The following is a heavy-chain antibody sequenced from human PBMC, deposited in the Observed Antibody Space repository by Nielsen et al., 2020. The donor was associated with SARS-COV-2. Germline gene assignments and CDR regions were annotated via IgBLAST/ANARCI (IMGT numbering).Heavy chain of an antibody. CDR3: ARGGPDYCSSTSCQRIDY. V-gene: IGHV4-30-4*05. Sequence: PGKGLEWIGYIYYSGSTYYNPSLKSRVTISVDTSKNQFSLKLSSVTAADTAVYYCARGGPDYCSSTSCQRIDYWGQGTLVTVSS. J-gene: IGHJ4*02. CDR2: IYYSGST. D-gene: IGHD2-2*01.